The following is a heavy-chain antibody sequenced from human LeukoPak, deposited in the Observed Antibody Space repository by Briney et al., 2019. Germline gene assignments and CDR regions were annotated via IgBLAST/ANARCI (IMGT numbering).Heavy chain of an antibody. CDR2: ISYDGSNK. J-gene: IGHJ6*03. CDR1: GFTFSSYA. Sequence: PGGSLRLSCAASGFTFSSYAMHWVRQAPGKGLEWVAIISYDGSNKYYADSVKGRFTISRDNSKNTLYLQMNSLRAEDTAVYYCASDPSQSKYYYYYYMDVWGKGTTVTVSS. V-gene: IGHV3-30*01. CDR3: ASDPSQSKYYYYYYMDV.